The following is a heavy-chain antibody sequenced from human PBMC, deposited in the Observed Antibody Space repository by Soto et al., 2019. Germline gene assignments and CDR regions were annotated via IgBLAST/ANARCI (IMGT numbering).Heavy chain of an antibody. J-gene: IGHJ6*02. D-gene: IGHD2-15*01. V-gene: IGHV1-58*01. CDR2: IVVGNGNT. CDR1: GFTFSSSS. Sequence: GASVKVSCKASGFTFSSSSVQWVLQARGQRLEWIGWIVVGNGNTNYAQKFQERVTITRDMSTRTAYMELSSLRSEDTAVYYCAGRYCSGGSCYNYYGMDVWGRGTTVTVSS. CDR3: AGRYCSGGSCYNYYGMDV.